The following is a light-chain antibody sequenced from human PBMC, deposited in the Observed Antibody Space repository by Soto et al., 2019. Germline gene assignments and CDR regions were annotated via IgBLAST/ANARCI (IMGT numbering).Light chain of an antibody. Sequence: EILLTQSPGTLSLSPGERATLSCRASQSVRNNYLAWYQQKPGQAPRLLIYGASGRATGIPDRFSGSGSGTDFTLTISRLEPEDVAVYYCQQYGSSPFGQGTKLEI. J-gene: IGKJ2*01. CDR1: QSVRNNY. CDR2: GAS. V-gene: IGKV3-20*01. CDR3: QQYGSSP.